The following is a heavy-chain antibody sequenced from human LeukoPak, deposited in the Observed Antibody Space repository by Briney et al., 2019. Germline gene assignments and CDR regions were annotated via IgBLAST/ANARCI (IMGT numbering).Heavy chain of an antibody. CDR2: IYYSGST. CDR3: ARDHYLRGLGYFDY. J-gene: IGHJ4*02. CDR1: GGSISSSSYY. D-gene: IGHD3-10*01. Sequence: PSETLSLTCTVSGGSISSSSYYWGWIRQPPGKGLEWIGSIYYSGSTYYNPSLKSRVTISVDTSKNQFSLKLSSVTAADTAVYYCARDHYLRGLGYFDYWGQGTLVTVSS. V-gene: IGHV4-39*07.